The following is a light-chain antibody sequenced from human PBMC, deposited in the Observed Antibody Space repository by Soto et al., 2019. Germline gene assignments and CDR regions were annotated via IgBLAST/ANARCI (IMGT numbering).Light chain of an antibody. CDR2: AAS. J-gene: IGKJ5*01. CDR1: QSISSY. CDR3: QQGYSTIT. V-gene: IGKV1-39*01. Sequence: DIQMTQSPSSLSASVGDRVTITFRAGQSISSYLNWYQQKPGKAPKLLIYAASSLQSGVPSRFSGSGSGTDFTLTIRGLQPEDFATYYCQQGYSTITFGQGTRLEIK.